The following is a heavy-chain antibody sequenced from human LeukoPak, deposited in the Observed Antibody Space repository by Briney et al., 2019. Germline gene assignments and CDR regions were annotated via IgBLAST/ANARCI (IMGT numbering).Heavy chain of an antibody. J-gene: IGHJ3*02. Sequence: GGSLRLSFAASGFTFSNAWMSWVRQAPGKGLVWVGRIKSKTDGGTTDYAAPVKGRFTISRDDSKNTLYLQMNSLKTEDTAVYYCTTDLPYYDFWSGYSKDAFDIWGQGTMVTVSS. D-gene: IGHD3-3*01. CDR2: IKSKTDGGTT. V-gene: IGHV3-15*01. CDR3: TTDLPYYDFWSGYSKDAFDI. CDR1: GFTFSNAW.